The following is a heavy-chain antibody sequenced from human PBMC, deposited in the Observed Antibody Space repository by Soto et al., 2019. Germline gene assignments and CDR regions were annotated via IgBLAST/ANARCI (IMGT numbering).Heavy chain of an antibody. D-gene: IGHD3-22*01. CDR1: GGSISSSKW. Sequence: QVQLQESGPGLVKPSWTLSLTCAVSGGSISSSKWWSWVRQPPGKGLEWIWQIYNGGSRDYNPSRKSRVTISVDKSKNHFSLKLSSVTAADTAVYYCARDRDSSDTGGMDVWGQGNTVTVSS. CDR3: ARDRDSSDTGGMDV. J-gene: IGHJ6*02. V-gene: IGHV4-4*02. CDR2: IYNGGSR.